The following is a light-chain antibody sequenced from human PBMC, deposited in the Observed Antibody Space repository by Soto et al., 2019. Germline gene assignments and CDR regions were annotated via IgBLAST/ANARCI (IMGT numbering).Light chain of an antibody. CDR2: GAS. CDR3: QQYGSFPYT. V-gene: IGKV3-20*01. J-gene: IGKJ2*01. CDR1: QSVSNTY. Sequence: EIVLTQSPGTLSLSPGERATLSCRASQSVSNTYLAWYQHKPGQAPRLLIYGASSRATGIPDRFSGSGSGTDFTLTISRLEPEDFAVYYCQQYGSFPYTFGQGTKLEIK.